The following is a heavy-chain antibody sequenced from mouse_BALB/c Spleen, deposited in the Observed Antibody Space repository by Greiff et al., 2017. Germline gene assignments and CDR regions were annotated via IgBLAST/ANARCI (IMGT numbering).Heavy chain of an antibody. D-gene: IGHD3-1*01. Sequence: VQLQQPGAELVKPGAPVKLSCKASGYTFTSYWMNWVKQRPGRGLEWIGRIDPSDSETHYNQKFKDKATLTVDKSSSTAYIQLSSLTSEDSAVYYCARSGTARATSHAMDYWGQGTSVTVSS. CDR3: ARSGTARATSHAMDY. CDR2: IDPSDSET. CDR1: GYTFTSYW. V-gene: IGHV1-69*02. J-gene: IGHJ4*01.